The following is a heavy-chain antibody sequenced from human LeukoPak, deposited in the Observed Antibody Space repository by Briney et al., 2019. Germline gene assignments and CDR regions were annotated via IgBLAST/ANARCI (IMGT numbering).Heavy chain of an antibody. CDR3: ARFLTSAGDY. V-gene: IGHV3-74*01. Sequence: GGSLRLSCVGSGFTFSDHWMHWVRQAPGKGLVWVSRIKGDGSSTSYADSVRGRFTISRDNAKNTLYLQMISLRAEDTAVYYCARFLTSAGDYWGQGALVTVSS. CDR1: GFTFSDHW. J-gene: IGHJ4*02. D-gene: IGHD2/OR15-2a*01. CDR2: IKGDGSST.